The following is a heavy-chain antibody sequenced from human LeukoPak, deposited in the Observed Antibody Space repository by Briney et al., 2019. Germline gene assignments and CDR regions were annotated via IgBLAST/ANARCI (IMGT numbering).Heavy chain of an antibody. Sequence: GGSLRLSCAASGFTFSNAWMSWVRQAPGKGLEWVGRIKSKTDGGTTGYVAPVKGRFTILRDDSKNTLYLQMNRLKTEDTAVYYCTTATAANDYWGQGTLVTVSS. CDR1: GFTFSNAW. J-gene: IGHJ4*02. V-gene: IGHV3-15*01. CDR3: TTATAANDY. D-gene: IGHD6-13*01. CDR2: IKSKTDGGTT.